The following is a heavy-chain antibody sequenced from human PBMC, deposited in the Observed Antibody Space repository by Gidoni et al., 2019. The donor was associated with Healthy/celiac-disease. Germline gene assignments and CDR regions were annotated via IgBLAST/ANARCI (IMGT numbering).Heavy chain of an antibody. CDR2: TYYRSKWYN. V-gene: IGHV6-1*01. Sequence: QVQLQQSGPGLVKHSQTLSLTCALPGDSVSAHTAAWNWIRQSPSRDLEWLGRTYYRSKWYNDYAVSVKSRITINPDTSKNQFSLQRNSVTPEDTAVYYCARDSDYVWGSYRWYFDYWGQGTLVTVSS. J-gene: IGHJ4*02. CDR3: ARDSDYVWGSYRWYFDY. D-gene: IGHD3-16*02. CDR1: GDSVSAHTAA.